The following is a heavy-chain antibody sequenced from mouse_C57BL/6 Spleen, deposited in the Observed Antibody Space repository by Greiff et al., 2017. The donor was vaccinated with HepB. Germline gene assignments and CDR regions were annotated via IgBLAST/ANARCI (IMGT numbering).Heavy chain of an antibody. CDR2: IDPETGGT. D-gene: IGHD1-1*01. V-gene: IGHV1-15*01. CDR3: TRWITTVVAPYYFDY. CDR1: GYTFTDYE. J-gene: IGHJ2*01. Sequence: QVQLQQSGAELVRPGASVTLSCKASGYTFTDYEMHWVKQTPVHGLEWIGAIDPETGGTAYNQKFKGKAILTADKSSSTAYMELRSLTSEDSAVYYCTRWITTVVAPYYFDYWGQGTTLTVSS.